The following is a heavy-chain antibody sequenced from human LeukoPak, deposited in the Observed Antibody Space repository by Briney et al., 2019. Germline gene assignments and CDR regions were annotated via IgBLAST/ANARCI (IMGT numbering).Heavy chain of an antibody. CDR1: GGSISSSNW. Sequence: PSGTLSLTCAVSGGSISSSNWWSWVRQPPGKGLEWIGEIYHSGSTNYNPSLKSRVTISVDKSKNQFSLKLSSVTAADTAVYYCARGSMRYCSSTSCYYYYGMDVWGQGTTVTVSS. J-gene: IGHJ6*02. D-gene: IGHD2-2*01. CDR2: IYHSGST. V-gene: IGHV4-4*02. CDR3: ARGSMRYCSSTSCYYYYGMDV.